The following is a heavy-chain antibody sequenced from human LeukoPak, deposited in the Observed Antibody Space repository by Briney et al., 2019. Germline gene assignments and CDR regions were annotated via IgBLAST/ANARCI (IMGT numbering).Heavy chain of an antibody. J-gene: IGHJ4*02. CDR2: TNPDGSDT. V-gene: IGHV3-7*01. CDR1: GFMFSDYW. CDR3: ARLRWICIGAACYTGFEY. D-gene: IGHD2-8*02. Sequence: GGSLRLSCVASGFMFSDYWMGWVRQAPGKGLEWVANTNPDGSDTAHVDSVRGRFAFSRDNAKNSVYLQMDRLRVEDTAIYYCARLRWICIGAACYTGFEYWGQGTLVTVSP.